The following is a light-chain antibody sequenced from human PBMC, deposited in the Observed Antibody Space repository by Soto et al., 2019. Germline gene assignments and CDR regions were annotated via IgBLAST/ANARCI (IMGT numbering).Light chain of an antibody. V-gene: IGKV3-20*01. CDR1: QSVSSTY. CDR3: QQYGSPPLYT. Sequence: EIVLTQSPGTLSLSPVERATLSCRASQSVSSTYLAWYQQKPGQAPRLIIYGAYSRATDIPDRFSGSGSGTDFHLTISRLEPEDFAVYYCQQYGSPPLYTFGQGTKLEIK. J-gene: IGKJ2*01. CDR2: GAY.